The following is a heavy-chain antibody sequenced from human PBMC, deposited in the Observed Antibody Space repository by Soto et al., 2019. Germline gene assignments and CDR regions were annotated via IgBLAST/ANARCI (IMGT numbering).Heavy chain of an antibody. V-gene: IGHV1-8*01. Sequence: QVQLVQSGAEVKKPGASVKVSCKASGYTFTSYDINWVRQATGQGLEWMGWMNPNSGNTGYAQKFQGRVTMPRNTSISTAYMELSSLRSEDTAVYYCARGGTWYSSRPYYYYMDVWGKGTTVTVSS. CDR1: GYTFTSYD. CDR2: MNPNSGNT. D-gene: IGHD6-13*01. J-gene: IGHJ6*03. CDR3: ARGGTWYSSRPYYYYMDV.